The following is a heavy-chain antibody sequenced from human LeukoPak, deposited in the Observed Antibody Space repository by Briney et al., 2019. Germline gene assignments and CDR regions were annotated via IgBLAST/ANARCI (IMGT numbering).Heavy chain of an antibody. Sequence: ASVKVSCKASGYTFISYGISWVRQAPGQGLEWMGWISAYNGNTNYAQKLQGRVTMTTDTSTSTAYMELRSLRSDDTAVYYCARLYCSGGSCMDDYWGQGTLVTVSS. CDR1: GYTFISYG. CDR2: ISAYNGNT. J-gene: IGHJ4*02. V-gene: IGHV1-18*01. CDR3: ARLYCSGGSCMDDY. D-gene: IGHD2-15*01.